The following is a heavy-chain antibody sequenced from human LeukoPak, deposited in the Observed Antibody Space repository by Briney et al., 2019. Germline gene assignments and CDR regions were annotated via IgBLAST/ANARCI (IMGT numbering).Heavy chain of an antibody. D-gene: IGHD3-3*01. V-gene: IGHV3-23*01. Sequence: PGGPLRLSCTASGFTFRTCAMSWVRQAPGKGLEWVSAISGSGGSTYYADSVKGRFTISRDNSKNTLYLQMNSLRAEDTAVYYCAKGPTIFGVAQEYDYWGQGTLVTVSS. CDR1: GFTFRTCA. CDR2: ISGSGGST. CDR3: AKGPTIFGVAQEYDY. J-gene: IGHJ4*02.